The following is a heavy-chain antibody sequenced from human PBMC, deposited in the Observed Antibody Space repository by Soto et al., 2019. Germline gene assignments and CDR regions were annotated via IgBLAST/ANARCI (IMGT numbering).Heavy chain of an antibody. Sequence: GASVKVSCKASGYTFTSYGISWVRQAPGQGLEWMGWISAYNGNTNYAQKLQGRVTMTTDTSTSTAYMELRSLRSDDTAVYYCARDLRIAAADIIVSYYYYGMDVWGQGTTVTVSS. D-gene: IGHD6-13*01. CDR1: GYTFTSYG. J-gene: IGHJ6*02. CDR2: ISAYNGNT. CDR3: ARDLRIAAADIIVSYYYYGMDV. V-gene: IGHV1-18*01.